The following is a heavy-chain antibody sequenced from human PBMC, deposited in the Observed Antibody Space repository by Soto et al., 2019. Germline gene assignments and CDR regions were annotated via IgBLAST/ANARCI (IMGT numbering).Heavy chain of an antibody. CDR3: ARHGQTHYYDFWSGYLDYYGMDV. Sequence: PSETLSLTCTVSGGSISSSSYYWVWIRQPPGKGLEWIGSIYYSGSTYYNPSLKSRVTISVDTSKNQFSLKLSSVTAADTAVYYCARHGQTHYYDFWSGYLDYYGMDVWGQGTTVTVSS. V-gene: IGHV4-39*01. CDR2: IYYSGST. J-gene: IGHJ6*02. D-gene: IGHD3-3*01. CDR1: GGSISSSSYY.